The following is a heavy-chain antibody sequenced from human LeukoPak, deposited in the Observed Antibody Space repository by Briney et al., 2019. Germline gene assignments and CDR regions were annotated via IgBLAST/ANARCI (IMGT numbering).Heavy chain of an antibody. V-gene: IGHV4-59*08. J-gene: IGHJ3*02. Sequence: PSETLSLTCTVSGGSIRSYYWSWIRQAPGKGLEWVGFISYSGYTSYSPSLKSRVTISVDTSKSQFSLKLSSVTAADTAVYYCARLFPSYDYVWGSYRINAFDIWGQGTMVTVSS. CDR1: GGSIRSYY. CDR3: ARLFPSYDYVWGSYRINAFDI. CDR2: ISYSGYT. D-gene: IGHD3-16*02.